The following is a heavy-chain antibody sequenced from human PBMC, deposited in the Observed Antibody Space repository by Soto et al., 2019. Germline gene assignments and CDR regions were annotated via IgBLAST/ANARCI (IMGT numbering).Heavy chain of an antibody. V-gene: IGHV1-69*02. D-gene: IGHD3-22*01. CDR1: GGTFSSYT. CDR3: ASSNYDSSGYYYYGMDV. J-gene: IGHJ6*02. Sequence: QVQLVQSGAEVKKPGSSVKVSCKASGGTFSSYTISWVRQAPGQGLEWMGRIIPILGIANYAQKFQGRVTITEDKSTSTAYMELSSLRSEDTAVYYCASSNYDSSGYYYYGMDVWGQGTTVTVSS. CDR2: IIPILGIA.